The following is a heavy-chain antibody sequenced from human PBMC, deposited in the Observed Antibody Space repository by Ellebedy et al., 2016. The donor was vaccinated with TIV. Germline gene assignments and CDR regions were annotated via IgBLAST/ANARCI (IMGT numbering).Heavy chain of an antibody. CDR3: AREPTTVALSWFDP. CDR1: GFTFSSYS. V-gene: IGHV3-21*01. D-gene: IGHD4-23*01. CDR2: ISSSSSYI. J-gene: IGHJ5*02. Sequence: GGSLRLSXAASGFTFSSYSMNWVRQAPGKGLEWVSSISSSSSYIYYADSVKGRFTISRDNAKNSLYLQMNSLRAEDTAVYYCAREPTTVALSWFDPWGQGTLVTVSS.